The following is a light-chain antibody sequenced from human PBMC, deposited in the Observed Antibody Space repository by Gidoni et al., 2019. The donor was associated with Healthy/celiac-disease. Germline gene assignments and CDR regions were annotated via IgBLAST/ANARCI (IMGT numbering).Light chain of an antibody. CDR2: VGTGGIVG. CDR3: GADHGSGSNFVL. V-gene: IGLV9-49*01. Sequence: QPVLTQPPSASASLGASVTLTCPLSSGYSNYKVDWYQQRPGKGPRFVMRVGTGGIVGSKGDGIPDRFSVLGSGLNRYLTIKNIQEEDESDYHCGADHGSGSNFVLFGGGTKLTVL. J-gene: IGLJ2*01. CDR1: SGYSNYK.